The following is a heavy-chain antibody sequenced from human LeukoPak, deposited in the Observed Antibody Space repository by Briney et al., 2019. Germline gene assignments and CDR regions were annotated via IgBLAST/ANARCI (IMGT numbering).Heavy chain of an antibody. J-gene: IGHJ3*01. CDR1: GFTFSSYG. CDR3: AKDSDIAVAGSDDALDV. CDR2: ISFDGSIE. V-gene: IGHV3-30*18. D-gene: IGHD6-19*01. Sequence: PGGSLRLSCAASGFTFSSYGMHWVRQTPGKGLEWVALISFDGSIEYYADPVKGRFTISRDNSKNTLFLQMNSLRPEDTAVYYCAKDSDIAVAGSDDALDVWGQGTMVTVSS.